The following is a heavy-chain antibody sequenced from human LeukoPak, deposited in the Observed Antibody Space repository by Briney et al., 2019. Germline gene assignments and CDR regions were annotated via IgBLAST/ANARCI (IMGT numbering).Heavy chain of an antibody. CDR3: AGGGAGYCSSTTCPYDYYYGMDV. J-gene: IGHJ6*02. D-gene: IGHD2-2*01. V-gene: IGHV4-59*01. CDR2: IYYSGIGST. Sequence: SETLSLTCTVSGDSISSYYWNWIRQPPGKGLEWIGYIYYSGIGSTNYNPSLKSRVTLSVDTSKNQFSLKLSSVTAADTAVYYCAGGGAGYCSSTTCPYDYYYGMDVWGQGTTVTVSS. CDR1: GDSISSYY.